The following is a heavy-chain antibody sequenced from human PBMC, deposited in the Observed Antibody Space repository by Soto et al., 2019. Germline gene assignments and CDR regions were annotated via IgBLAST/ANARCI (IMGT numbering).Heavy chain of an antibody. J-gene: IGHJ3*02. D-gene: IGHD7-27*01. CDR2: ISGSGGST. V-gene: IGHV3-23*01. CDR3: AKVVTVTGDLEDI. CDR1: GFTFSSYA. Sequence: GGSLRLSCAASGFTFSSYAMSWVRQAPGKGLEWVSAISGSGGSTYYADSVKGRFTISRDNSKNTLYLQMNSLRAEDAAVYYCAKVVTVTGDLEDIWGQGTMVTVSS.